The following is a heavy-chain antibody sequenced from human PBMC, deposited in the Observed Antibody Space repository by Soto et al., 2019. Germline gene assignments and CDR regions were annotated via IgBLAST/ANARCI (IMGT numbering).Heavy chain of an antibody. V-gene: IGHV3-48*02. Sequence: PGGSLRLSCAASGFTFSSYSMNWVRQAPGKGLEWVSYISSSSSTIYYADSVKGRFTISRDNAKNSLYLQMNSLRDEGTAVYYCARKGYYDFWSGYYELDYWGQGTLVTVSS. J-gene: IGHJ4*02. D-gene: IGHD3-3*01. CDR3: ARKGYYDFWSGYYELDY. CDR2: ISSSSSTI. CDR1: GFTFSSYS.